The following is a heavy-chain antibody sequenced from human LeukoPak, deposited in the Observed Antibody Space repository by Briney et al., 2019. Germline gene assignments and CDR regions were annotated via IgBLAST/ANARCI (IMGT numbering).Heavy chain of an antibody. J-gene: IGHJ4*02. Sequence: AETLSLTCSVCGYSLSRGYYWGWIRQPPGKGLERMGCFCHSGTTYYDPSLNRRTTISVDATKNLYPQKLSSVTAAATAVYYCVRQPQYYYDSSGSSKIFDYWGQGTLVTVSS. V-gene: IGHV4-38-2*02. CDR1: GYSLSRGYY. CDR2: FCHSGTT. CDR3: VRQPQYYYDSSGSSKIFDY. D-gene: IGHD3-22*01.